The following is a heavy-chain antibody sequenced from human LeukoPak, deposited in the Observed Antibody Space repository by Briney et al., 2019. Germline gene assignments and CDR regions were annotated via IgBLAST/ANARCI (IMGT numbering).Heavy chain of an antibody. V-gene: IGHV1-3*01. D-gene: IGHD4-17*01. CDR2: IDAGSGKT. Sequence: ASVKVSCKASGYTFTSYAIQWVRQAPGQRLEWMGWIDAGSGKTKYSQNFQGRVTITRDTSATTAYMDLSSLRSEDTAVYYCARARWTSTATTYYLDHWGQGTLVTVSS. CDR1: GYTFTSYA. CDR3: ARARWTSTATTYYLDH. J-gene: IGHJ4*02.